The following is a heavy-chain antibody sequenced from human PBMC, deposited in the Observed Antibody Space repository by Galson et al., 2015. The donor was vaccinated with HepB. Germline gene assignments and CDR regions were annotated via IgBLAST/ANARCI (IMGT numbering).Heavy chain of an antibody. CDR2: IYSGGST. CDR3: ARDPDPYDILTDE. V-gene: IGHV3-66*01. D-gene: IGHD3-9*01. J-gene: IGHJ4*02. CDR1: GFTVSSNY. Sequence: SLRLSCAASGFTVSSNYMSWVRQAPGKGLEWVSVIYSGGSTYYADSVKGRFTISRDKSKNTLYLQMNSLRAEDTAVYYCARDPDPYDILTDEWGQGTLVTVSS.